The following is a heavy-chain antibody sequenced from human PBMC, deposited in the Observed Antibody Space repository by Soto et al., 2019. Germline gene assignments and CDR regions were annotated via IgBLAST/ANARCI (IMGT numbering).Heavy chain of an antibody. J-gene: IGHJ6*02. CDR2: IYYSGST. Sequence: SETLSLTCTVSGGSVSSGSYYWSWIRQPPGKGLEWIGYIYYSGSTNYNPSLKSRVTISVDTSKNQFSLKLSSVTAADTAVYYCARAHLPKGRSYFHYYYYGMDVWGQGTTVTVSS. CDR1: GGSVSSGSYY. D-gene: IGHD1-26*01. CDR3: ARAHLPKGRSYFHYYYYGMDV. V-gene: IGHV4-61*01.